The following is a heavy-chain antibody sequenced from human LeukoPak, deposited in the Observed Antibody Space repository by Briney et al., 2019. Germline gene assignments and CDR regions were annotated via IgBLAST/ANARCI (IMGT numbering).Heavy chain of an antibody. CDR2: IKQDGSEK. CDR3: ARRAGAYSHPYDY. D-gene: IGHD4/OR15-4a*01. J-gene: IGHJ4*02. V-gene: IGHV3-7*03. CDR1: GVSISSYY. Sequence: ETLSLTCTVSGVSISSYYWSWIRQPPGKGLEWVANIKQDGSEKYYVDSVKGRFTISRDNAKNSLYLQMNSLRAEDTAVYYCARRAGAYSHPYDYWGQGTLVTVSS.